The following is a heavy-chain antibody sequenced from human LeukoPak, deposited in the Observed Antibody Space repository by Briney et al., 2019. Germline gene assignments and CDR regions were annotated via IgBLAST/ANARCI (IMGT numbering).Heavy chain of an antibody. V-gene: IGHV4-59*13. CDR1: GGSISPYY. J-gene: IGHJ6*02. CDR3: ATLGFCSGGSCYDYYAMGV. Sequence: SETLSLTCTVSGGSISPYYWSWIRQPPGKGLEWIGNIYYSGSTNYSPSLKSRVTISVDTSKNQFSLKLTSVTAADTAVYYCATLGFCSGGSCYDYYAMGVWGQGTTVTVSS. D-gene: IGHD2-15*01. CDR2: IYYSGST.